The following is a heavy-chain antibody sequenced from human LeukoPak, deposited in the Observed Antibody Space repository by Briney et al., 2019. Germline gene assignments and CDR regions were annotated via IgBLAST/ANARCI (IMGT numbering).Heavy chain of an antibody. V-gene: IGHV1-18*01. D-gene: IGHD2-21*02. CDR1: GYTFTSYG. J-gene: IGHJ4*02. CDR3: ARGTRDIVVVTATQYDY. CDR2: ISAYNGNT. Sequence: ASVKVSCKASGYTFTSYGISWVRQAHGQGLEWMGWISAYNGNTNYAQKLQGRVTMTTDTSTSTAYMELRSLRSDDTAVYYCARGTRDIVVVTATQYDYWGQGTLVTVSS.